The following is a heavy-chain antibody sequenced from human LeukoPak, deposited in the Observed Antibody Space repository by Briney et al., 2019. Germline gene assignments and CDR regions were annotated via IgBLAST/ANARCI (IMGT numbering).Heavy chain of an antibody. CDR3: ARGVVVPAARAPYYFDY. Sequence: GGSLRLSRAASGFTFSSYWMSWVRQAPGKGLEWVANIKQDGSEKYYVDSVKGRFTISRDNAKNSLYLQMNSLRAEDTAVYYCARGVVVPAARAPYYFDYWGQGTLVTVSS. CDR2: IKQDGSEK. V-gene: IGHV3-7*01. D-gene: IGHD2-2*01. J-gene: IGHJ4*02. CDR1: GFTFSSYW.